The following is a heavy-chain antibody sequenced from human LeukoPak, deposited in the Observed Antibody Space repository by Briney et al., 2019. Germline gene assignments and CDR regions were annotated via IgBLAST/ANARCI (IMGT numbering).Heavy chain of an antibody. D-gene: IGHD3-16*02. CDR2: ISSSSSYI. J-gene: IGHJ4*02. CDR1: GFTFSSYS. V-gene: IGHV3-21*01. Sequence: GGSLRLSCAASGFTFSSYSMNWVRQAPGKGREWVSSISSSSSYIYYADSVKGRFTISRDNAKNSLYLQMNSLRAEDTAVYYCARSWGSYRLDYWGQGTLVTVSS. CDR3: ARSWGSYRLDY.